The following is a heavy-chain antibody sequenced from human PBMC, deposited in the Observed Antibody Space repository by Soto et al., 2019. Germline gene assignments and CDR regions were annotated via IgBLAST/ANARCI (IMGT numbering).Heavy chain of an antibody. CDR2: MNPNNGDT. Sequence: QVQLVQSGAEVKKPGASVKVSCKASGYTFSSYDINWVRQATGQGLEWMGWMNPNNGDTGYAQKFQGRATMNRNTSINTAYMELISLKAEDKAVYYRAGEKGGGGNRTNWGQGTLATVTS. CDR1: GYTFSSYD. V-gene: IGHV1-8*01. D-gene: IGHD3-16*01. CDR3: AGEKGGGGNRTN. J-gene: IGHJ4*02.